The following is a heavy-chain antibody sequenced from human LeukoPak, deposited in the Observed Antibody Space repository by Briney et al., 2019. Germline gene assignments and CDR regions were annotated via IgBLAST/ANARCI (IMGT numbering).Heavy chain of an antibody. V-gene: IGHV4-39*07. J-gene: IGHJ4*02. Sequence: SETLSVICTVSGGSISSSSYYWGWIRQPPGKGLEWIGSIYYSGSTYYNPSLKSRVTISVDTSKNQFSLKLSSVTAADTAVYYCARAGGPNIVVVVAATHFDYWGQGTLVTVSS. D-gene: IGHD2-15*01. CDR2: IYYSGST. CDR1: GGSISSSSYY. CDR3: ARAGGPNIVVVVAATHFDY.